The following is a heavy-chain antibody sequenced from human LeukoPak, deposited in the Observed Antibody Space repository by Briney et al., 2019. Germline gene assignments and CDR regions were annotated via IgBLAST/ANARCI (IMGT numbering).Heavy chain of an antibody. CDR2: IHPNSGGT. Sequence: ASVKVSCKASGYTFTDYYIHRVRQAPGQGLEWMGWIHPNSGGTKYAQKFQGRVTMTRDTSITTAYMELSRLGSDDTAVYYCARDYQGERSDFDYWGQGALVTVSS. J-gene: IGHJ4*02. D-gene: IGHD1-1*01. V-gene: IGHV1-2*02. CDR3: ARDYQGERSDFDY. CDR1: GYTFTDYY.